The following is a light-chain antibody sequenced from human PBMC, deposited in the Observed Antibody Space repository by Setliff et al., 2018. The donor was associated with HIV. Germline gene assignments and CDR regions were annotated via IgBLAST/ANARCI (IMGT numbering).Light chain of an antibody. Sequence: QSVLPQPASVSGSPGQSITISCTGTSSDVGSYNLVSWYQQHPGKAPKLMIYEVTKRHSGVSNRFSGSKSGNTASLTISGLHAEDVADYYCCSSAGSTTYVFGTGTKSPS. CDR2: EVT. CDR3: CSSAGSTTYV. J-gene: IGLJ1*01. V-gene: IGLV2-23*02. CDR1: SSDVGSYNL.